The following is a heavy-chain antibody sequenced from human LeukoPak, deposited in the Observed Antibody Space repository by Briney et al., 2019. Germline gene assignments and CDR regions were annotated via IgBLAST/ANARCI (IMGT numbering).Heavy chain of an antibody. Sequence: PGGSLRLSCAASGFTFSSYWMHWVRHAPGKGLVWVSRINTDGSSTSYADSVKGRFTISRDNSKNTLYLQMNSLRAEDTAVYYCAKEESIVGAHPEFDYWGQGTLVTVSS. D-gene: IGHD1-26*01. V-gene: IGHV3-74*01. CDR3: AKEESIVGAHPEFDY. J-gene: IGHJ4*02. CDR1: GFTFSSYW. CDR2: INTDGSST.